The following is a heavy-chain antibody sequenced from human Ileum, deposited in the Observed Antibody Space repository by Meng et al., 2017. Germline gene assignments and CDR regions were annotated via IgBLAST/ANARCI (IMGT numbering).Heavy chain of an antibody. CDR1: GGSISSGGYY. CDR3: ASSVGYCSGGSCYSWGGLSGFWFDP. CDR2: IYYSGST. V-gene: IGHV4-31*03. D-gene: IGHD2-15*01. J-gene: IGHJ5*02. Sequence: SETLSLTCTVSGGSISSGGYYWSWIRQHPGKGLEWIGYIYYSGSTYYNPSLKSRVTISVDTSKNQFSLKLSSVTAADTAVYYCASSVGYCSGGSCYSWGGLSGFWFDPWGQGTLVTVSS.